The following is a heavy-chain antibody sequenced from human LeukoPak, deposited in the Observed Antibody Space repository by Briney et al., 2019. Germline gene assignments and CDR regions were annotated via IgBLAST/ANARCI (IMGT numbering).Heavy chain of an antibody. CDR3: ASHSSWERSPGYFDY. J-gene: IGHJ4*02. CDR2: ISHSAGTI. V-gene: IGHV3-48*02. CDR1: KLIFSSHS. Sequence: GGSLRLSCAASKLIFSSHSMNWVRQAPGKGLEWISYISHSAGTIYYADSVKGRFTTSRDNAKNSLYLQMNSLRDEDTAVYYCASHSSWERSPGYFDYWGQGTLVTVSS. D-gene: IGHD1-26*01.